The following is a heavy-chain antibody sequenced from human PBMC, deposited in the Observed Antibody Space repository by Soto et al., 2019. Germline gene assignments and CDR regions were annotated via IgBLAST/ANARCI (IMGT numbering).Heavy chain of an antibody. D-gene: IGHD1-1*01. J-gene: IGHJ6*02. V-gene: IGHV1-18*01. CDR3: ARELERRVFYHYSGMDV. Sequence: ASVKVSCKASGYTFTSYGISWVRQAPGQGLEWMGWISAYNGNTNYAQKLQGRVTMTTDTSTSTAYMELRSLRSDDTAVYYCARELERRVFYHYSGMDVWGQGTTVTVSS. CDR1: GYTFTSYG. CDR2: ISAYNGNT.